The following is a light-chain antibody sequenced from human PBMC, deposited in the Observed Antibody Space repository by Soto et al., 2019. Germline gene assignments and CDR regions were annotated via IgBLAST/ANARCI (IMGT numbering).Light chain of an antibody. CDR3: QSHDSSLSNYV. Sequence: QSVLTQPPSVSGAPGQRVTISCTGSSSNIGAGYDVHWYQLLPGTAPKLLIYGHTNRPSGVPDRFSGSRSGTSASLAITGLQAGDEADYYCQSHDSSLSNYVFGTGTKVTVL. CDR2: GHT. CDR1: SSNIGAGYD. V-gene: IGLV1-40*01. J-gene: IGLJ1*01.